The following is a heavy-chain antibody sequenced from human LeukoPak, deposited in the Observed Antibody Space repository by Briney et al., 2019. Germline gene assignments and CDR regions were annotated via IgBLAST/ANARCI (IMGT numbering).Heavy chain of an antibody. CDR2: IYYTGSG. Sequence: SETLSLACNVSGGSVSNSDYYWAWFRQPPGKGLEWIGSIYYTGSGYSNQSLQSRVTLSVDTSKNHFSLGLTSVTAADTAVYYCARRVTTTRGYLDSWGQGTLVTVSS. D-gene: IGHD4-11*01. CDR1: GGSVSNSDYY. J-gene: IGHJ4*02. CDR3: ARRVTTTRGYLDS. V-gene: IGHV4-39*02.